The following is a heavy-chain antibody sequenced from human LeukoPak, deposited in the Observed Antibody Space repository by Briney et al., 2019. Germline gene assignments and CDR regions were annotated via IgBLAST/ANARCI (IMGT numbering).Heavy chain of an antibody. V-gene: IGHV4-38-2*02. CDR3: ATDASSGGHY. CDR1: GYSISSGYY. D-gene: IGHD3-22*01. J-gene: IGHJ4*02. CDR2: IYHSGST. Sequence: SETLSLTCAVSGYSISSGYYWGWIRQPPGKGLEWIGSIYHSGSTYYNPSLKSRVTISVDTSKNQFSLKLTSVTAADTAVYYCATDASSGGHYWGQGTVGTVCS.